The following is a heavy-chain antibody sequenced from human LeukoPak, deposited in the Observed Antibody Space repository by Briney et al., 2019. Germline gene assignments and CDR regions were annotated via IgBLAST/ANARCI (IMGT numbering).Heavy chain of an antibody. CDR1: GYTFTDFY. Sequence: ASVKVSCKTSGYTFTDFYIHWVRQAPGQGLEWMGWINPKSGGTNSAQKFQGRVTMTRDTSLSTVYMDLSSLRSDDTAVYYCARGRYSGSYYVDYWGQGTLVTVS. CDR2: INPKSGGT. J-gene: IGHJ4*02. V-gene: IGHV1-2*02. D-gene: IGHD1-26*01. CDR3: ARGRYSGSYYVDY.